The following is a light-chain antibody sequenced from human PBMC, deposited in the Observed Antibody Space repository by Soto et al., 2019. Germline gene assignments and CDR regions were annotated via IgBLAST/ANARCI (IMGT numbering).Light chain of an antibody. CDR3: QQSYDAQFS. J-gene: IGKJ4*01. CDR2: GVS. V-gene: IGKV1-39*01. CDR1: QGISHY. Sequence: DIQLTQSPSSLSASVGDEVTNTCRASQGISHYLTWYQQKPGRAPTLLIYGVSTLQSGVPSRFSGGGSGTDFTLTISNLQLEDFATYYCQQSYDAQFSFGGGTRVEIK.